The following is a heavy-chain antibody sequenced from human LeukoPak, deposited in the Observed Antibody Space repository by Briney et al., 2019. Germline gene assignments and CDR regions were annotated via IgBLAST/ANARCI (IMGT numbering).Heavy chain of an antibody. CDR1: GYTFTGYY. CDR3: ARVRAFYGSGSFEDY. Sequence: GASVKVSCKASGYTFTGYYMHWVRQAPGQGLEWMGWINPNSGGTNYAQKFQGRVTMTRDTSISTAYMGLSRLRSDDTAVYYCARVRAFYGSGSFEDYWGQGTLVTVSS. D-gene: IGHD3-10*01. V-gene: IGHV1-2*02. J-gene: IGHJ4*02. CDR2: INPNSGGT.